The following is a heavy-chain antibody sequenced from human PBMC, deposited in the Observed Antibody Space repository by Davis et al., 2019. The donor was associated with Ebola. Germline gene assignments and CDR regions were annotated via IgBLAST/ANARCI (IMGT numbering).Heavy chain of an antibody. CDR1: GFTFSSYA. Sequence: GESLKISCSASGFTFSSYAMHWVRQAPGKGLEWVAVISYDGSNKYYADSVKRRFTISRDNSKNTLYLQMNSLRAEDTAVYYCARGLLWGYSYYFDYWGQGTLVTVSS. CDR2: ISYDGSNK. D-gene: IGHD5-18*01. J-gene: IGHJ4*02. CDR3: ARGLLWGYSYYFDY. V-gene: IGHV3-30-3*01.